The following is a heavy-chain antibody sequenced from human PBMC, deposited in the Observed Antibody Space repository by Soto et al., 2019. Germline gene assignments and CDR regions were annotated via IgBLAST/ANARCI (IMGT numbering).Heavy chain of an antibody. V-gene: IGHV2-5*02. Sequence: QITLKESGPTLVKPTQTLTLTCAFSGFSLSTSGVGVGWIRQPPGKALEWLALIYWDDDKRYSPSLKSRLTNTKDNSKNQVVLTKTNIDPGDKATYYCARYCSSTSCPSYWFDPWGQGTLVTVSS. CDR2: IYWDDDK. J-gene: IGHJ5*02. D-gene: IGHD2-2*01. CDR1: GFSLSTSGVG. CDR3: ARYCSSTSCPSYWFDP.